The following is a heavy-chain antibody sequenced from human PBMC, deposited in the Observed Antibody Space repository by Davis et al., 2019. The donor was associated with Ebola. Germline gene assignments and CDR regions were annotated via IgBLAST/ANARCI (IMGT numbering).Heavy chain of an antibody. CDR1: GGTFSSLT. CDR2: IIPFLEVT. V-gene: IGHV1-69*04. CDR3: VREYCSGGSCYYIH. J-gene: IGHJ4*02. D-gene: IGHD2-15*01. Sequence: SVKVSCKASGGTFSSLTIAWVRQVPGQGLEWVGRIIPFLEVTNYAQNFQGRVTIIADKSTGTAFMELSSLKSGDTAIYYCVREYCSGGSCYYIHWGQGTQVTVSS.